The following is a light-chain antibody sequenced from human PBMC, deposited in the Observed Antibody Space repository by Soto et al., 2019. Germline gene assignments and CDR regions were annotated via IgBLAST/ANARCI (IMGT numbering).Light chain of an antibody. CDR1: QTVNNN. CDR2: GAS. J-gene: IGKJ4*01. V-gene: IGKV3-15*01. Sequence: EIVMTQSPATLSVSPEERATLSCRASQTVNNNLAWYQQKPGQAPRLLIYGASARATGIPARFSGSGSGTEFTLTISSLQSEDFVVYYCQQYNNWPLTFGGGTKVEIK. CDR3: QQYNNWPLT.